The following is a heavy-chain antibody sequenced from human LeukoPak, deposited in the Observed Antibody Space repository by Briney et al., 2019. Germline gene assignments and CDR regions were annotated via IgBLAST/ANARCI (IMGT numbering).Heavy chain of an antibody. D-gene: IGHD4-23*01. Sequence: GSSVKVSCKASGGTFSSYAISWVRQAPGQGLEWMGRIIPIFGTANYAQKFQGRVTITTDESTSTAYMELSSLRSEDTAVYYCARVRKATVVRNAFDIWGQGTMVTVSS. CDR2: IIPIFGTA. J-gene: IGHJ3*02. V-gene: IGHV1-69*05. CDR3: ARVRKATVVRNAFDI. CDR1: GGTFSSYA.